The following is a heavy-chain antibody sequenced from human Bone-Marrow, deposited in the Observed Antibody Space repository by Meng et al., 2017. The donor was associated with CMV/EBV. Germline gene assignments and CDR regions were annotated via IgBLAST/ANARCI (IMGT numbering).Heavy chain of an antibody. CDR2: IRYDGSNK. D-gene: IGHD4-23*01. V-gene: IGHV3-30*02. J-gene: IGHJ4*02. CDR1: GFTFSSYG. CDR3: TTSRSVVTPYYFDY. Sequence: GGSLRLSCAAAGFTFSSYGMHWVRQAPGKGLEWVAFIRYDGSNKYYADSVKGRFTISRDNSKNTLYLQMNSLRAEDTAVYYCTTSRSVVTPYYFDYWGQGTLVTVSS.